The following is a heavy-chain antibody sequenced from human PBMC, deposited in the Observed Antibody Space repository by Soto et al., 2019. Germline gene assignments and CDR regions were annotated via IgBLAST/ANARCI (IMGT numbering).Heavy chain of an antibody. D-gene: IGHD2-8*01. V-gene: IGHV4-30-4*08. J-gene: IGHJ4*02. CDR3: ARDGGYCTNGVCPDRFDY. CDR1: GGSISSGDIY. Sequence: SETLSLTCIVSGGSISSGDIYWRWIRQHPGKGLEWNGYIYYRGSTYYNPSLKCRLTISVDTSNTRFSLNLSSVTAADTAVYYCARDGGYCTNGVCPDRFDYWGQGTLVTVSS. CDR2: IYYRGST.